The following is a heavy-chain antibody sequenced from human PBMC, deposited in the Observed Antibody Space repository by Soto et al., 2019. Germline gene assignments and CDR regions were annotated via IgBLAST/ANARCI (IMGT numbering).Heavy chain of an antibody. V-gene: IGHV3-11*01. CDR2: ISSSGSTI. Sequence: GGSLRLSCAASGFTFSDYYMSWIRQAPGKGLEWVSYISSSGSTIYYADSVKGRFTISRDNAKNSLYLQMNSLRAEDTAVYYCATSVLRYFDWLPHYYGMDVWGQGTTVTVSS. CDR1: GFTFSDYY. D-gene: IGHD3-9*01. J-gene: IGHJ6*02. CDR3: ATSVLRYFDWLPHYYGMDV.